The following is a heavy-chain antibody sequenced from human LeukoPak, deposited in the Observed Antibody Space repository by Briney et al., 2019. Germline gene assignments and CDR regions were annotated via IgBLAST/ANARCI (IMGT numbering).Heavy chain of an antibody. CDR3: VRDGYNWNYDY. CDR1: GFTFSYYW. Sequence: GGSLRLSCAASGFTFSYYWMTWVRQAPGKGLEWVAFIQSDGSEKSSADSVKGRFSISRDKSKNTLYLQMDSLRAEDTAVYYCVRDGYNWNYDYWGQGTLVTVSS. V-gene: IGHV3-30*02. D-gene: IGHD1-1*01. J-gene: IGHJ4*02. CDR2: IQSDGSEK.